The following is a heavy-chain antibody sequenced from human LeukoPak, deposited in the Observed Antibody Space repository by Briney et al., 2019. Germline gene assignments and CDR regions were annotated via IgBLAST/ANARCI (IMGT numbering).Heavy chain of an antibody. CDR1: GFTFSNYN. Sequence: GGSLRLSCAASGFTFSNYNMNWVRHAPGKGLEWVSSITSSSSYIYYADSVKGRFTISRDNAKNSLYLQMNSLRAEDTAVYYCARDPYSGSYSAYYYYYMDVWGKGTTVTVSS. V-gene: IGHV3-21*01. CDR3: ARDPYSGSYSAYYYYYMDV. J-gene: IGHJ6*03. CDR2: ITSSSSYI. D-gene: IGHD1-26*01.